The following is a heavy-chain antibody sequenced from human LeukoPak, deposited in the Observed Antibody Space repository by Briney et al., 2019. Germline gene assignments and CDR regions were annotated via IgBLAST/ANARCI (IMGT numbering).Heavy chain of an antibody. D-gene: IGHD1-1*01. CDR1: GFTFSNAW. V-gene: IGHV3-15*01. CDR3: TNDLPYGAFYYYYKDV. Sequence: GGSLRLSCAASGFTFSNAWMSWVRQAPGKGLEWVGRIKSKTDGGTTDYAAPVKGRFTISRDDSKNTLYLQMNSLKTEDTAVYYWTNDLPYGAFYYYYKDVWGKGTTVTVSS. CDR2: IKSKTDGGTT. J-gene: IGHJ6*03.